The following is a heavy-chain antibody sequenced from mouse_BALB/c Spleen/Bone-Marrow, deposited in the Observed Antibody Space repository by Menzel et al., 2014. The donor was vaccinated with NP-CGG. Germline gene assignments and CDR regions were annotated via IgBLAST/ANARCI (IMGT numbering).Heavy chain of an antibody. D-gene: IGHD2-4*01. V-gene: IGHV3-6*02. CDR1: GYFITSGYY. CDR2: LSYDGSN. CDR3: AREGLRRPNYYAMDY. J-gene: IGHJ4*01. Sequence: EVKVEESGPGLVKPSQSLSLTCSVTGYFITSGYYWNWIRQFPGDKLEWMAYLSYDGSNNYNPSLKSRIPITRDTSKNQFFLKLNSVTTEDTATYYCAREGLRRPNYYAMDYWGQGTSVTVSS.